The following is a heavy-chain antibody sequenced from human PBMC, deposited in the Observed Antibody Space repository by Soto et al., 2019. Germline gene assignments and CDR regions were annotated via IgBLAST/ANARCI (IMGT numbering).Heavy chain of an antibody. CDR2: IWYDVSNK. CDR3: ARGGSTPLGGMDV. D-gene: IGHD2-2*01. V-gene: IGHV3-33*01. J-gene: IGHJ6*02. Sequence: QVQLVESGGGVVQPGRSLRLSCAASGFTFSSYGMHWVRQAPGKGLEWVAVIWYDVSNKYYADSVKGRFTISRDNSKNRLYRQMNSLRAEDTAVYYCARGGSTPLGGMDVWGQGTTVTVSS. CDR1: GFTFSSYG.